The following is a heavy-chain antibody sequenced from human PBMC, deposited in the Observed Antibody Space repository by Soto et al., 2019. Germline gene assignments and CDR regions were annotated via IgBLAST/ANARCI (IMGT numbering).Heavy chain of an antibody. J-gene: IGHJ3*02. CDR1: GFTFSSYA. CDR2: ISGSGGST. Sequence: EVQLLESGGGLVQPGGSLRLSCAASGFTFSSYAMSWVRQAPGKGLERVSAISGSGGSTYYADSVKGRFTISRDNSKNTLYLQMNSLRAEDTAVYYCAKAPKLGSAAAGTAFDIWGQGTMVTVSS. D-gene: IGHD6-13*01. CDR3: AKAPKLGSAAAGTAFDI. V-gene: IGHV3-23*01.